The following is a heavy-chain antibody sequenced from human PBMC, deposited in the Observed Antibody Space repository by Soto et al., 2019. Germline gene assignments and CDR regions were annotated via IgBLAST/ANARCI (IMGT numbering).Heavy chain of an antibody. CDR1: GFTFSSYG. CDR3: ARGGDIVLVPAATNYYYGMDV. Sequence: QVQLVESGGGVVQPGRSLRLSCAASGFTFSSYGMHWVRQAPGKGLEWVAVISYDGSNKYYADSVKGRFTISRDNSKNTLYLQMNSLRAKDTAVYYSARGGDIVLVPAATNYYYGMDVWGQGTTVTVSS. D-gene: IGHD2-2*01. J-gene: IGHJ6*02. CDR2: ISYDGSNK. V-gene: IGHV3-30*03.